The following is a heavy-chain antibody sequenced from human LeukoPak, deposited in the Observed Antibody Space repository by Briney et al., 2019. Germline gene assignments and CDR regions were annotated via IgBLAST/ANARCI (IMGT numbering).Heavy chain of an antibody. CDR2: IWCDGSNK. D-gene: IGHD3-22*01. V-gene: IGHV3-33*01. CDR1: GFTVSSYC. CDR3: ARDQNCYDSSGVDY. J-gene: IGHJ4*02. Sequence: GGSLRLSCAASGFTVSSYCMRWVRQAPGKGLEWVAVIWCDGSNKYYADSVKGRVTISRHNSKNTHSLQMTSLRAEGTAVYYCARDQNCYDSSGVDYWGQGPLVTVSS.